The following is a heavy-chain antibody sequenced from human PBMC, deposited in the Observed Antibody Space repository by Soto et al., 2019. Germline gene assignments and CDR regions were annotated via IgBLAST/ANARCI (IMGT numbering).Heavy chain of an antibody. CDR3: VRDHGVVYDGPVVIYGMDV. CDR1: GFTFNNYG. J-gene: IGHJ6*02. V-gene: IGHV3-33*01. D-gene: IGHD2-21*01. CDR2: ICYDGNYK. Sequence: QLQLVESGGGLVQPGMSLRLSCAGSGFTFNNYGMHWVRQAPGKGLEWVALICYDGNYKYYADSVKGRFTISRDNSKNTLYLQMNSLRVEDTAVYYCVRDHGVVYDGPVVIYGMDVWGQGTTVIVSS.